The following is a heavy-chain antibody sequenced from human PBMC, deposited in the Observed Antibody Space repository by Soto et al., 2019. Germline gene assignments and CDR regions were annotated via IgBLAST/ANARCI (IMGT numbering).Heavy chain of an antibody. CDR1: GGSISSGGYY. V-gene: IGHV4-31*03. CDR3: ARAPVVVVVAAATSYYYYGMDV. D-gene: IGHD2-15*01. J-gene: IGHJ6*02. CDR2: IYYSGST. Sequence: PSETLSLTCTVSGGSISSGGYYWSWIRQHPGKGLEWIGYIYYSGSTYYKPSLKSRVTISVDTSKNQFSLKLSSVTAADTAVYYCARAPVVVVVAAATSYYYYGMDVWGQGTTVTVSS.